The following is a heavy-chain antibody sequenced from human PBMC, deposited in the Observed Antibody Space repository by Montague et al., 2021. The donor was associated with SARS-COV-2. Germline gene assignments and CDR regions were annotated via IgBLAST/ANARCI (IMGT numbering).Heavy chain of an antibody. V-gene: IGHV4-34*01. J-gene: IGHJ5*02. CDR2: IHHSGST. Sequence: SETLSLTCAVYGGSFSGYYWSWIRQPPGKGLEWIGEIHHSGSTNYNPSLKSRVTISVDTSKNQFSLKLSSVTAADTAVYYCARDLHDTSGSTYLTPFRFEPWGQGTLVTVSS. CDR3: ARDLHDTSGSTYLTPFRFEP. D-gene: IGHD3-22*01. CDR1: GGSFSGYY.